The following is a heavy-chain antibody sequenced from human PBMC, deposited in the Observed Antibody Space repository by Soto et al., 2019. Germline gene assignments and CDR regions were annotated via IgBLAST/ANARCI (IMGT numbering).Heavy chain of an antibody. CDR1: GFTFSSYA. CDR3: AKDSEEQQLVRAGAYNWFDP. CDR2: ISGSGGST. Sequence: EVQLLESGGGLVQPGGSLRLSCAASGFTFSSYAMSWVRQAPGKGLEWVSAISGSGGSTYYADSVKGRFTISRDNSKNTLYLQMNGLRAEDTAVYYCAKDSEEQQLVRAGAYNWFDPWGQGTLVTVSS. J-gene: IGHJ5*02. D-gene: IGHD6-13*01. V-gene: IGHV3-23*01.